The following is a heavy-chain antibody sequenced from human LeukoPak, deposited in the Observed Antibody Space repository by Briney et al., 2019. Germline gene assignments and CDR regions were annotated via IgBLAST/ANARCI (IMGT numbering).Heavy chain of an antibody. D-gene: IGHD6-19*01. V-gene: IGHV1-8*01. CDR1: EYTFTSYD. CDR2: MNPNSGNT. J-gene: IGHJ4*02. CDR3: ARGGDSSGCYDY. Sequence: ASVKVSCKASEYTFTSYDINWVRQATGQGLEWMGWMNPNSGNTGYAQKFQGRVTMTRNTSISTAYMELSSLRSEDTAVYYCARGGDSSGCYDYWGQGTLVTVSS.